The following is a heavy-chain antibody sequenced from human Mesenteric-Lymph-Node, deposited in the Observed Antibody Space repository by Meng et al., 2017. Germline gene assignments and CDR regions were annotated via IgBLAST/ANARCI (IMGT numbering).Heavy chain of an antibody. J-gene: IGHJ3*02. CDR1: GYSISSGYY. V-gene: IGHV4-38-2*02. CDR2: IYDSGRT. D-gene: IGHD3-22*01. CDR3: AREFLRYYDSSGYSRGAFDI. Sequence: SETLSLTCTVSGYSISSGYYCGWIRQPPGKGLEWMGSIYDSGRTYYTPSLNSRVTISVDTSKHQFSLKMSSVTAADTAVYYCAREFLRYYDSSGYSRGAFDIWGQGTMVTVSS.